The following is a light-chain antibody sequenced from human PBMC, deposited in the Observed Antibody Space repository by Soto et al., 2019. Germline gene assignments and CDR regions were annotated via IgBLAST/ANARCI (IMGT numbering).Light chain of an antibody. CDR3: QQYGSSGT. J-gene: IGKJ1*01. CDR1: QSVSNNY. CDR2: GAS. V-gene: IGKV3-20*01. Sequence: IQMTQSPGTLSPSPGERATLSCRASQSVSNNYFAWYQQKPGQAPRLLIYGASNRATGIPDRLSGSGSGTDFTLTISRLEPDDFAVYYCQQYGSSGTFGQGTKVDIK.